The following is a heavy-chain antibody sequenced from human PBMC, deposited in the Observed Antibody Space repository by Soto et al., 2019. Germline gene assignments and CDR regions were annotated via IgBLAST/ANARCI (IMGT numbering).Heavy chain of an antibody. CDR2: INPNSGGT. CDR3: ARARAVRYCSGGSCYGAFDI. V-gene: IGHV1-2*04. D-gene: IGHD2-15*01. Sequence: QVQLVQSGAEVKKPGASVKVSCKASGYTFTGYYMHWVRQAPGQGLEWMGWINPNSGGTNYAQKVQGWVTMTRDTSISTAYMELSRLRSDDTAVYYCARARAVRYCSGGSCYGAFDIWGQGTMVTVSS. J-gene: IGHJ3*02. CDR1: GYTFTGYY.